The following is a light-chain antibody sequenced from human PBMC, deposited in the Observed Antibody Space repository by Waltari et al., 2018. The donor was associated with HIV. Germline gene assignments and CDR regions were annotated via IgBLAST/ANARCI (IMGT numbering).Light chain of an antibody. CDR1: QSVSSSY. V-gene: IGKV3-20*01. CDR3: QQYGSSPWT. Sequence: EIVLTQSPGTLSLSPGERATLYCRASQSVSSSYLVWYQQKPGQAPRLLIYGASSRATGIPDRFSGSGSGTDFTLTISRLEPEDFAVYYCQQYGSSPWTFGQGTKVKIK. CDR2: GAS. J-gene: IGKJ1*01.